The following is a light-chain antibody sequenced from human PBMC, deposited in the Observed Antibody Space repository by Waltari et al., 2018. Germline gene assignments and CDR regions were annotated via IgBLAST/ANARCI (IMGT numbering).Light chain of an antibody. CDR1: PSVLYSSNNKNY. CDR2: WAS. V-gene: IGKV4-1*01. CDR3: QHYYTAPFA. J-gene: IGKJ2*01. Sequence: DIVMTQSPASLAVSLGERATINCKSSPSVLYSSNNKNYLAWYQQKPGQPPKLLIYWASTRESGVPDRFSGSGSGTDFTLTITSLQAEDVAVYYCQHYYTAPFAFGQGTKLDIK.